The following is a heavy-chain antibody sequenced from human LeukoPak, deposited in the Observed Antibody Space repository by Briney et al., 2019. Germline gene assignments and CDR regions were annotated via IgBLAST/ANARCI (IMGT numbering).Heavy chain of an antibody. CDR2: IYYSGST. Sequence: SETLSLTCTVSGDSFSYFYWGWIRQPPGKGLEWIGSIYYSGSTYYNPSLKSRVTISVDTSKNQFSLKLSSVTAADTAVYYCARVVNTVTTSRSFDYWGQGTLVTVSS. J-gene: IGHJ4*02. V-gene: IGHV4-39*07. CDR1: GDSFSYFY. CDR3: ARVVNTVTTSRSFDY. D-gene: IGHD4-17*01.